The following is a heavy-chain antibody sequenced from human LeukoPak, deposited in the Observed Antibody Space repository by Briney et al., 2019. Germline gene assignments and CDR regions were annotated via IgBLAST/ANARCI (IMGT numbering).Heavy chain of an antibody. CDR1: GFSLSRNTVG. D-gene: IGHD3-10*01. Sequence: SGPTLVKPTQTLTLTCTFSGFSLSRNTVGVGWIRQPPGRALEWLASIYWNDNKRYRPPLRDRVTITKDTSKNQVVLTMTNMDPVDTATYYCAHRGVVREKYFLHWGQGTLVTVS. CDR2: IYWNDNK. J-gene: IGHJ1*01. CDR3: AHRGVVREKYFLH. V-gene: IGHV2-5*01.